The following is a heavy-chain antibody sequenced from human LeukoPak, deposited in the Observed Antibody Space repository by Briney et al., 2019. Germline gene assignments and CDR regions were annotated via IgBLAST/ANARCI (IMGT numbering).Heavy chain of an antibody. CDR2: ISSSGSTI. V-gene: IGHV3-11*04. Sequence: PGGSLRLSCAASGFTFSDYYMSWIRQAPGKGLEWVSYISSSGSTIYYADSVKGRFTISRDNAKNSLYLRMNSLRAEDTAVYYCASYVPAARFDPWGQGTLVTVSS. J-gene: IGHJ5*02. D-gene: IGHD2-2*01. CDR1: GFTFSDYY. CDR3: ASYVPAARFDP.